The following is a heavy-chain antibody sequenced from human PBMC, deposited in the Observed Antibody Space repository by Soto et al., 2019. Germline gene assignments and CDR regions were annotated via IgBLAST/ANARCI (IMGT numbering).Heavy chain of an antibody. J-gene: IGHJ5*02. V-gene: IGHV4-34*01. D-gene: IGHD1-26*01. CDR1: GGSFSGYY. CDR2: INHSGST. CDR3: ARRPSAPGGWFDP. Sequence: SETLSLTCAVYGGSFSGYYWSWIRQPPGKGLEWIGEINHSGSTNYNPSLKSRVTISVDTSKNQFSLKLSSVTAADTAVYYCARRPSAPGGWFDPWGQGTLVTVSS.